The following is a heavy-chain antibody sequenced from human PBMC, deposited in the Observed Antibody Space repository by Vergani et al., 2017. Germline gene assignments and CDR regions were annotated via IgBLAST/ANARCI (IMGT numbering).Heavy chain of an antibody. CDR1: GYTFTSYG. J-gene: IGHJ6*02. CDR2: ISAYNGNT. V-gene: IGHV1-18*01. D-gene: IGHD4-17*01. CDR3: ARDPPNDLTVTTSGSYYYGMDV. Sequence: QVQLVQSGAEVKKPGASVKVSCKASGYTFTSYGISWVRQAPGQGLEWMGWISAYNGNTNYAQKLQGRVTMTTDTSTSTAYMELRSLRSDDTAVYFCARDPPNDLTVTTSGSYYYGMDVWGQGTTVTVSS.